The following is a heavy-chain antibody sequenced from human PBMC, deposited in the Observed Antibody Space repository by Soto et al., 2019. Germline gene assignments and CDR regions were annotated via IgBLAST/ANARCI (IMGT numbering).Heavy chain of an antibody. J-gene: IGHJ5*02. D-gene: IGHD3-3*02. CDR1: GGSISSGDYY. CDR2: IYYSGST. CDR3: ASPKIAFYNWFDP. Sequence: SETLSLTCTVSGGSISSGDYYWSWIRQPPGKGLEWIGSIYYSGSTYYNPFLKSRVTISVDTSKNQFSLKLSSVTAADTAVYYCASPKIAFYNWFDPWGQGTLVTVSS. V-gene: IGHV4-39*01.